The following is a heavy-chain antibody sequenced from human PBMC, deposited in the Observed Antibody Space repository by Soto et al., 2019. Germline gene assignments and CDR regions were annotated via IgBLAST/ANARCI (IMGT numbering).Heavy chain of an antibody. CDR1: GFTFSSFA. CDR3: AKDPHPYSNYYYYMDV. CDR2: ISGSGGST. V-gene: IGHV3-23*01. J-gene: IGHJ6*03. Sequence: GGSLRLSCAASGFTFSSFAMSWVRQAPGKGLEWVSAISGSGGSTYYADSVKGRFTISRDNSKNTLYLQMNSLRAEDTAVYYCAKDPHPYSNYYYYMDVWGKGTTVTVSS. D-gene: IGHD4-4*01.